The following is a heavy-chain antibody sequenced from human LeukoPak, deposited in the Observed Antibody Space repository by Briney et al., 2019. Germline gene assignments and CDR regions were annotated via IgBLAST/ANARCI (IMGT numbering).Heavy chain of an antibody. CDR1: GFTFSSYA. CDR2: ISYDGSNK. V-gene: IGHV3-30-3*01. CDR3: AKDADDDFWSDSLGSYFDY. J-gene: IGHJ4*02. Sequence: GGSLRLSCAASGFTFSSYAMHWVRQAPGKGLEWVAVISYDGSNKYYADSVKGRFTISRDNSKNTLYLQMNSLRAEDTAVYYCAKDADDDFWSDSLGSYFDYWGQGTLVTVSS. D-gene: IGHD3-3*01.